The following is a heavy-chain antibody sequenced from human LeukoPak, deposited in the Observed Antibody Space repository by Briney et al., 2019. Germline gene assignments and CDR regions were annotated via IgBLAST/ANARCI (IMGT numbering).Heavy chain of an antibody. CDR1: GGSISSSNW. D-gene: IGHD2-2*01. J-gene: IGHJ5*02. V-gene: IGHV4-4*02. Sequence: PSETLSLTCAVSGGSISSSNWWSWVRQPPGQGLEWIGEIYHSGSTNYNPSLKSRVTISVDKSKNQFSLKLSSVTAADTAVYYCARSSSYCSSTSCYANWFDTWGQGTLVTVSS. CDR3: ARSSSYCSSTSCYANWFDT. CDR2: IYHSGST.